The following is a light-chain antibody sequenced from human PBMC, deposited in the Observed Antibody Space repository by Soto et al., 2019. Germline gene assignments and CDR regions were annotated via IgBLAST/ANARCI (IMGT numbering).Light chain of an antibody. CDR1: SSDVGSYNR. CDR2: EVS. J-gene: IGLJ1*01. CDR3: SLYTSSSTYV. Sequence: SALTQPPSVSGSPGQSVTISCTGTSSDVGSYNRVSWYQQPPGTAPKLMIYEVSNRPSGVPDRFSGSKSGNTASLTISGLQAEEEADYYCSLYTSSSTYVFGTGTKVTVL. V-gene: IGLV2-18*01.